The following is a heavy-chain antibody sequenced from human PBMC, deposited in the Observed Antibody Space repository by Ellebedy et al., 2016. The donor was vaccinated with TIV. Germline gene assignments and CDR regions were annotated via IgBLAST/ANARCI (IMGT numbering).Heavy chain of an antibody. Sequence: PGGSLRLSCAASGFTFNSYAMSWVRQAPGKGLEWVSTISHTGSRTYYANSVEGRFIISRDNSKRTLYLQMNSLRAEDKAVYYCAKGRGGGSDSSAPRYYFDSWGLGTLVTVSS. CDR3: AKGRGGGSDSSAPRYYFDS. CDR1: GFTFNSYA. CDR2: ISHTGSRT. J-gene: IGHJ4*02. D-gene: IGHD6-19*01. V-gene: IGHV3-23*01.